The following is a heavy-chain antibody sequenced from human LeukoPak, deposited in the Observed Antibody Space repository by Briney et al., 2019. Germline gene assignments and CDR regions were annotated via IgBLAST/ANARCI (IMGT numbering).Heavy chain of an antibody. CDR2: ISAYNGNT. CDR1: GYTFPSYG. Sequence: ASVKVSYKASGYTFPSYGINWVRQAPGQGLEWMGWISAYNGNTNYAQKLHGRVTMTTDTSTSTAYMELRSLRSDDTAVYYCARGVLDSSGYYQAFDYWGQGTLVTVSS. CDR3: ARGVLDSSGYYQAFDY. D-gene: IGHD3-22*01. V-gene: IGHV1-18*01. J-gene: IGHJ4*02.